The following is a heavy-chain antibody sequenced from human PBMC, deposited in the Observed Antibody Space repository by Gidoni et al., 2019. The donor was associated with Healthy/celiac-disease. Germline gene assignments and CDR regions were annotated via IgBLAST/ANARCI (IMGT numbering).Heavy chain of an antibody. CDR1: GDSVSSNSAA. D-gene: IGHD6-13*01. J-gene: IGHJ3*02. CDR3: ARAAITAAGTDDAFDI. CDR2: TYYRSKWYN. V-gene: IGHV6-1*01. Sequence: QVQLQQSGPGLVKPSQTLSLTCAISGDSVSSNSAAWNWIRQSPAKGLEWLGRTYYRSKWYNDYAVSVKSRITINPDTSKNQFSLQLNSVTPEDTAVYYCARAAITAAGTDDAFDIWGQGTMVTVSS.